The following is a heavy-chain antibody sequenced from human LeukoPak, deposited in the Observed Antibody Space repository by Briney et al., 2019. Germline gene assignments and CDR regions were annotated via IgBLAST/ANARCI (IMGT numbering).Heavy chain of an antibody. CDR3: ARDLGYSSGPNY. D-gene: IGHD6-19*01. J-gene: IGHJ4*02. CDR2: ISGSGGST. Sequence: GGSLRLSCAASGFTFSSYAMSWVRQAPGKGLEWVSAISGSGGSTYYADSVKGRFTISRDNSKNTLYLQMNSLRAEDTAVYYCARDLGYSSGPNYWGQGTRVTVSS. CDR1: GFTFSSYA. V-gene: IGHV3-23*01.